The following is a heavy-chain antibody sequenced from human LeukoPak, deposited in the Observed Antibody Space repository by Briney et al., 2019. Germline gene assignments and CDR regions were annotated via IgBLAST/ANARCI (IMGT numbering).Heavy chain of an antibody. J-gene: IGHJ4*02. Sequence: SETLSLTCAVSGNSISNTYYWGWIRQTPGKELEWIGSIYNSGSTHYNPSLKSRVTISVDTSKNQFSLKLSSVTAADTAVYYCARNSSGNYFDYWGQGTLVTVPS. CDR1: GNSISNTYY. CDR3: ARNSSGNYFDY. V-gene: IGHV4-38-2*01. CDR2: IYNSGST. D-gene: IGHD1-26*01.